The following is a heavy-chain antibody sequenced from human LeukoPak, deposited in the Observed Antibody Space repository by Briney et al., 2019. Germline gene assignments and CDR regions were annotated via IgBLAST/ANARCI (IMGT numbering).Heavy chain of an antibody. CDR3: ARDRLAVMDY. CDR2: INSDGSST. Sequence: GGSLRLSCAASGFTFSTYWMHWVRQAPGKGLVWVSRINSDGSSTTYADSVKGRFTISRDNAKNTLFLQMTSLRAEDMAVYYCARDRLAVMDYWGQGTLVTVSS. D-gene: IGHD3-9*01. CDR1: GFTFSTYW. V-gene: IGHV3-74*01. J-gene: IGHJ4*02.